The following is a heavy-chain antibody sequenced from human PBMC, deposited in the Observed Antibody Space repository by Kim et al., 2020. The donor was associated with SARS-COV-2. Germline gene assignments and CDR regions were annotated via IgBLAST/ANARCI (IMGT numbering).Heavy chain of an antibody. Sequence: SETLSLTCTVSGGSISSGSYYWSWIRQPAGKGLEWIGRIYTSGSTNYNPSLKSRVTISVDTSKNQFSLKLSSVTAADTAVYYCARDYYDSSGYYEYFDYWGQGTLVTVSS. CDR3: ARDYYDSSGYYEYFDY. D-gene: IGHD3-22*01. V-gene: IGHV4-61*02. CDR2: IYTSGST. J-gene: IGHJ4*02. CDR1: GGSISSGSYY.